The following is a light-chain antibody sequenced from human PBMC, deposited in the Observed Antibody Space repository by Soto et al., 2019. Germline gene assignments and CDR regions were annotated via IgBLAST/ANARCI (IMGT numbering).Light chain of an antibody. CDR3: QQYYSYPWT. J-gene: IGKJ1*01. CDR2: KAS. CDR1: QSISTL. Sequence: EIQMTQSPSTLSASAGDRVTITCRASQSISTLLAWYQQKPGKAPKLLIYKASRLESGIPARFSGSGSGTEFPLIISSLQPDDFAAYYCQQYYSYPWTFGQGTKVEIK. V-gene: IGKV1-5*03.